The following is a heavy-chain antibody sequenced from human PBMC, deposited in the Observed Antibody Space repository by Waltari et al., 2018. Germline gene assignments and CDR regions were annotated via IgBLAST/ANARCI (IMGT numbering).Heavy chain of an antibody. Sequence: EVQLVQSGAEVKKPGESLKISCKGSGYSFTSHWNAWVRQMPGKGLEWMGIIYPGDSDTRYSPSFQGQVTISVDKSISTAYLQWSSLEASDTAMYYCARHVGGYCRSGTCYSDSWGQGTLVTVSS. J-gene: IGHJ4*02. CDR3: ARHVGGYCRSGTCYSDS. V-gene: IGHV5-51*01. CDR2: IYPGDSDT. D-gene: IGHD2-15*01. CDR1: GYSFTSHW.